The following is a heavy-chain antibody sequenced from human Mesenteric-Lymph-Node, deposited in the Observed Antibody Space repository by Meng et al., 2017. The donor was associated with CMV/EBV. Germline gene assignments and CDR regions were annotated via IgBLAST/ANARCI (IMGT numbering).Heavy chain of an antibody. J-gene: IGHJ6*02. Sequence: SETLSLTCTVSGGSVSSGSYYWSWIRQPPGKGLEWIVYIYYSESTNYNPSLKRRVTIAVDTSKNQFSLKLSSVTAAETAVYYCARDYWDILTGRYYYYGMDVWGQGTTVTVSS. D-gene: IGHD3-9*01. CDR3: ARDYWDILTGRYYYYGMDV. CDR1: GGSVSSGSYY. CDR2: IYYSEST. V-gene: IGHV4-61*01.